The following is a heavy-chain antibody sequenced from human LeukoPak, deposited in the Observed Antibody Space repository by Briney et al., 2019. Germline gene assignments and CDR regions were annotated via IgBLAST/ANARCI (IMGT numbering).Heavy chain of an antibody. Sequence: GGSLRLSCAASGFTVSSNYMTWVRQAPGKGLEWVSVIYSGGSTFYADSVKGRFTISRDSSKNTVYLQMNSLRAEDTAVYYCAKDDGYFYGFDYWGQGTLVTVSS. CDR1: GFTVSSNY. D-gene: IGHD5-18*01. CDR3: AKDDGYFYGFDY. V-gene: IGHV3-53*01. J-gene: IGHJ4*02. CDR2: IYSGGST.